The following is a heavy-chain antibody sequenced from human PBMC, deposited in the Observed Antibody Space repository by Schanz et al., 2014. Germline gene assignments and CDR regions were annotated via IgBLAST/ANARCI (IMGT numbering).Heavy chain of an antibody. V-gene: IGHV3-11*06. CDR1: GFTFRDYY. CDR2: ISSGSSYA. D-gene: IGHD4-4*01. J-gene: IGHJ6*02. Sequence: SCAASGFTFRDYYMSWIRQAPGKGLEWVSDISSGSSYANYADSVKGRFTISRDNSKNTLYLQMNSLRAEDTSVYFCERGRRRIATPSNASFRNYYYQAMDVWGPGTTITV. CDR3: ERGRRRIATPSNASFRNYYYQAMDV.